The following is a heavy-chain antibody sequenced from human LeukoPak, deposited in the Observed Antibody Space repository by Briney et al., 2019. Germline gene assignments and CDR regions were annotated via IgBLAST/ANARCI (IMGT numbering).Heavy chain of an antibody. Sequence: GASVKVSCKASGYTFTSYGISWVRQAPGQGLEWMGGIIPIFGTANYAQKFQGRVTITADESTSTAYMELSSLRSEDTAVYYCARDGSIAAEGGWFDPWGQGTLVTVSS. CDR3: ARDGSIAAEGGWFDP. CDR1: GYTFTSYG. V-gene: IGHV1-69*13. D-gene: IGHD6-6*01. J-gene: IGHJ5*02. CDR2: IIPIFGTA.